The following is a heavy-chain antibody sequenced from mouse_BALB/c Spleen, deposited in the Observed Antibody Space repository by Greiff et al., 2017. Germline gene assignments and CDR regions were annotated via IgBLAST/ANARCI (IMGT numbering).Heavy chain of an antibody. CDR2: IYPGSGST. V-gene: IGHV1S22*01. CDR1: GYTFTSYW. Sequence: LQQPGSELVRPGASVKLSCKASGYTFTSYWMHWVKQRPGQGLEWIGNIYPGSGSTNYDEKFKSKATLTVDTSSSTAYMQLSSLTSEDSAVYYCTKGYSGSYFDYWGQGTTLTVSS. D-gene: IGHD1-1*01. J-gene: IGHJ2*01. CDR3: TKGYSGSYFDY.